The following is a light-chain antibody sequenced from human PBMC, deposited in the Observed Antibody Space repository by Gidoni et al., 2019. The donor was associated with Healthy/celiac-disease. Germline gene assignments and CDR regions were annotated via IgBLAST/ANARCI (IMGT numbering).Light chain of an antibody. J-gene: IGLJ3*02. CDR3: AAWDDSLNGWV. V-gene: IGLV1-44*01. Sequence: QSVLTQPPSASGNPGQRVTISCSGSSSNIGSNTVNWYQQLPGTAPKLLIYSNNQRPSGVPDRFSGSKSGTSASLAISGLQSEDEADYYCAAWDDSLNGWVFGVGTKLTVL. CDR2: SNN. CDR1: SSNIGSNT.